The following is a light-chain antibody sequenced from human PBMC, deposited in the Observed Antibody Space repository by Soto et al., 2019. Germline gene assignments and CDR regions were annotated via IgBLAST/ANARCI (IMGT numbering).Light chain of an antibody. Sequence: SHEERATLSCRASQSVSSSYLAWYQQKPGQAPRHLIYGACIRATGIPDRFSGSGSGTDVTLTIIRRVQPDDWANYYCQYCNRNSEPFGQGSKVDIK. CDR1: QSVSSSY. CDR2: GAC. CDR3: QYCNRNSEP. V-gene: IGKV3-20*01. J-gene: IGKJ1*01.